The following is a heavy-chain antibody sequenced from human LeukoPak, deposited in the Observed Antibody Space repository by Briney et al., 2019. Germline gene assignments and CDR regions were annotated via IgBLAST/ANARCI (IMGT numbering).Heavy chain of an antibody. Sequence: SQTLSLTCTVSGGSISSGSYYWGWIRQPPGKGLEWIGSIYYSGSTYYNPSLKSRVTISVDTSKNQFSLKLSSVTAADTAVYYCARRGGEYYDILTGYTDYWGQGTLVTVSS. J-gene: IGHJ4*02. D-gene: IGHD3-9*01. V-gene: IGHV4-39*07. CDR2: IYYSGST. CDR3: ARRGGEYYDILTGYTDY. CDR1: GGSISSGSYY.